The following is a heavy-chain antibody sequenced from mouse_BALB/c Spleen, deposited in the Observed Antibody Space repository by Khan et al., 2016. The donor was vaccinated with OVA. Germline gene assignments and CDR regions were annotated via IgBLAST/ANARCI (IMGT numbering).Heavy chain of an antibody. CDR2: IWGGGST. CDR3: AKGVWSYYYTLDY. V-gene: IGHV2-6-5*01. Sequence: VQLQESGPGLVAPSQNLSITCTVSGFSLSDYGVSWIRQPPGKGLEWLGVIWGGGSTYYNSALRSRLSISKDKSKSQVFLKMSSLQSDDTAMFYCAKGVWSYYYTLDYWGKGTSVTVSS. J-gene: IGHJ4*01. CDR1: GFSLSDYG.